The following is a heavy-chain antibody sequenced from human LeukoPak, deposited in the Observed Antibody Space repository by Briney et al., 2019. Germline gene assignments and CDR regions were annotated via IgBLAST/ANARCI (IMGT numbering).Heavy chain of an antibody. CDR3: ARDPADSGYDGGY. J-gene: IGHJ4*02. CDR1: GYTFTSYA. V-gene: IGHV1-3*01. CDR2: INAGNGNT. Sequence: ASVKVSCKASGYTFTSYAMHWVRQAPGQRLEWMGWINAGNGNTKYSQKFQGRVTITRDTSASTAYMELSSLRSEDTAVYYCARDPADSGYDGGYWGQGTLVTVSS. D-gene: IGHD5-12*01.